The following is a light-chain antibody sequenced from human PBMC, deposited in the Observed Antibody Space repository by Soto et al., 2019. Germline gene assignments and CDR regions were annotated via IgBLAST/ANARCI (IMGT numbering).Light chain of an antibody. Sequence: QSALTQPPSASGTPGLTVIISCSGSSSSIGTNYVSWYQHLPGTAPKLLICKTNQRPSGVPDRFSASKSGTSATLAISELRSEDEADYYCATWDDSLSGWVFGGGTKVTVL. J-gene: IGLJ3*02. V-gene: IGLV1-47*01. CDR2: KTN. CDR1: SSSIGTNY. CDR3: ATWDDSLSGWV.